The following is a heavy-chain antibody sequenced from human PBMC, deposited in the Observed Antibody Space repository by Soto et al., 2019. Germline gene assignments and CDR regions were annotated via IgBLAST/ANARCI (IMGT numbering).Heavy chain of an antibody. CDR1: GYTFTSYG. D-gene: IGHD2-15*01. Sequence: ASVKVSCKASGYTFTSYGISWVRQAPGQGLEWMGWISAYNGNTNYAQKLQGRVTMTTDTSTSTAYLELRSLRSDDTAVYYCARLRCSCGSCPFKSIRLGYAFDIWGQGTMVTVSS. V-gene: IGHV1-18*01. CDR2: ISAYNGNT. CDR3: ARLRCSCGSCPFKSIRLGYAFDI. J-gene: IGHJ3*02.